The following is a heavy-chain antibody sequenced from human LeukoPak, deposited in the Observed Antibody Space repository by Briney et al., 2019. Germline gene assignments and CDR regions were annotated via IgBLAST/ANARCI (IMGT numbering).Heavy chain of an antibody. CDR1: GFTFSSYW. V-gene: IGHV3-7*01. CDR2: IKQDGSEK. J-gene: IGHJ4*02. CDR3: ARAAYGDSPYYFDY. Sequence: AGGSLRHSCAASGFTFSSYWMSWVRQAPGKGLEWVANIKQDGSEKYYVDSVKGRFTISRDNAKNSLYLQMNSLRAEDTAVYYCARAAYGDSPYYFDYWGQGTLVTVSS. D-gene: IGHD4-17*01.